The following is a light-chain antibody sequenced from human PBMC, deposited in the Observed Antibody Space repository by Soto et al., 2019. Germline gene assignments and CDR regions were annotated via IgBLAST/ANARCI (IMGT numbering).Light chain of an antibody. V-gene: IGLV2-14*01. Sequence: VPSQPPSLFGPSGQAITLPCAGNSKDVGGYNYVSWYQQHPGKAPKLIIYDVSNRPSGVSNRFSGSKSGDTASLTISGLQAEDEADYYCSSYTSSSTLYVFGTGTKVTVL. J-gene: IGLJ1*01. CDR2: DVS. CDR3: SSYTSSSTLYV. CDR1: SKDVGGYNY.